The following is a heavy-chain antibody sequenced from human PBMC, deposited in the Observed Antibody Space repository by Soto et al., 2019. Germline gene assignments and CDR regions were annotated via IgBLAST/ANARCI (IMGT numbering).Heavy chain of an antibody. J-gene: IGHJ4*02. CDR2: VSYDGSNQ. CDR3: AKDQASGQGSFDS. Sequence: LRHYCAASGFTFNIYGMHWVRQAPDKGLEWVALVSYDGSNQYYADSVKGRFTISRDNSKNTLFLQMNSLRADDTAVYYCAKDQASGQGSFDSWGQGTLVTVSS. CDR1: GFTFNIYG. V-gene: IGHV3-30*18.